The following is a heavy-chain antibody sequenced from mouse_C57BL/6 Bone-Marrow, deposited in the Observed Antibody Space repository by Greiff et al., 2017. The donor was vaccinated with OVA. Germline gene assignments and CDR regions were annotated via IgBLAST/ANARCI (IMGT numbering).Heavy chain of an antibody. CDR3: MRYYSTWAWFAY. D-gene: IGHD2-5*01. Sequence: DVKLQESGGGLVQPGGSMKLSCVASGFTFSNYWMNWVRQSPEKGLEWVAQIRLKSDNYATHYAESVKGRFTISRDDSKSSVYLQMNNLRAEDTGIYYCMRYYSTWAWFAYWGQGTLVTVSA. CDR2: IRLKSDNYAT. CDR1: GFTFSNYW. J-gene: IGHJ3*01. V-gene: IGHV6-3*01.